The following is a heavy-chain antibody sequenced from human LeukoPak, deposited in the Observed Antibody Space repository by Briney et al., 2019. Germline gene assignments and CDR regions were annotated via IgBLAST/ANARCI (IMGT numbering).Heavy chain of an antibody. Sequence: GRSLRLSCAASGFTFSSYGMHWVRQAPGKGLEWVTVISYDGSNKYYADSVKGRFTISRDNSQNTLYLQMNSLRAADTAVYYCAKERGTTTGYDNWGQGTLVTVSS. D-gene: IGHD2-2*01. V-gene: IGHV3-30*18. CDR2: ISYDGSNK. CDR1: GFTFSSYG. CDR3: AKERGTTTGYDN. J-gene: IGHJ4*02.